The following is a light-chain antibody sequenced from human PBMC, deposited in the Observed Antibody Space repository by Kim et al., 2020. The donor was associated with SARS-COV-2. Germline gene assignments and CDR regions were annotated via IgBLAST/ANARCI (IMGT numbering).Light chain of an antibody. Sequence: SSVADSVTIMCRPSQRISRYLHWYPQRPGNAPTLLICAAYPLQSGAPSSFSGSVSETDFTLNLSSLHSEDFATYHRQQSYSTPLPSGPGPKVD. CDR1: QRISRY. J-gene: IGKJ3*01. CDR2: AAY. CDR3: QQSYSTPLP. V-gene: IGKV1-39*01.